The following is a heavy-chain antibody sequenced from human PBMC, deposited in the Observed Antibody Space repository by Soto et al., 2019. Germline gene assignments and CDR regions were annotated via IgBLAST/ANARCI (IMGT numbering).Heavy chain of an antibody. V-gene: IGHV3-13*01. CDR3: ARELHGGIYGMDV. Sequence: EVQLVESGGGLVQPGGSLRLSCAASGFTFSNYDMHWVRQVTGKGLEWVSGITTAGDTYYPGSVKGRFTISREKAKNSLYLQMNSLSAGDAAVYYCARELHGGIYGMDVWGHGTTVTVSS. CDR2: ITTAGDT. J-gene: IGHJ6*02. CDR1: GFTFSNYD.